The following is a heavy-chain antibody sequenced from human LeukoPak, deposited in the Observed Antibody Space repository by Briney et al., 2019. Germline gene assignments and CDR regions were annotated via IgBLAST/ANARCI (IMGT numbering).Heavy chain of an antibody. J-gene: IGHJ4*02. Sequence: PGGSLRLSCAASGFTFSSYGMHWVRQAPGKGLEWVAVISYDGSNKYYADSVKGRFTISRDNSKNTLYLQMNSLRAEDTAVYYCARDRYSYGLNLIDYWGQGTLVTVSS. CDR1: GFTFSSYG. CDR2: ISYDGSNK. V-gene: IGHV3-30*03. D-gene: IGHD5-18*01. CDR3: ARDRYSYGLNLIDY.